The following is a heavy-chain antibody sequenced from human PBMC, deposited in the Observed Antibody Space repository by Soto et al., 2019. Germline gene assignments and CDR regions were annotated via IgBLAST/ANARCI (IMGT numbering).Heavy chain of an antibody. J-gene: IGHJ6*02. CDR3: ARSGGNSYYYGMDV. V-gene: IGHV4-31*02. CDR1: GGSISSGGYY. D-gene: IGHD3-10*01. CDR2: IYYSANT. Sequence: QVQLQESGPGLVKPSQTLSLTCSVSGGSISSGGYYWSWIRQPPGKGLEWIGYIYYSANTHYNPSLKGRVSPSADTSKNQFSLNLTSVTAADTAVYYCARSGGNSYYYGMDVWGQGTTVTVSS.